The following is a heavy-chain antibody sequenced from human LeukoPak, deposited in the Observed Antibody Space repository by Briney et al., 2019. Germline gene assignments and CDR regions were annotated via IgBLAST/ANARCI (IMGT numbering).Heavy chain of an antibody. J-gene: IGHJ4*02. CDR3: ARASGSYRPEADY. CDR1: GYTFTGYY. V-gene: IGHV1-2*02. CDR2: INPNSGGT. D-gene: IGHD1-26*01. Sequence: GASVKVSCEASGYTFTGYYMHWVRQAPGQGLEWMGWINPNSGGTNYAQKFQGRVTMTRDTSISTAYMELSRLRSDDTAVYYCARASGSYRPEADYWGQGTLVTVSS.